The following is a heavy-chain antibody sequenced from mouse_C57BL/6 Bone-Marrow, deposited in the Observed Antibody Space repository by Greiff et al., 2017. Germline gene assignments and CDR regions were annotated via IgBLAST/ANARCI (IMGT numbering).Heavy chain of an antibody. J-gene: IGHJ3*01. V-gene: IGHV1-64*01. CDR3: ARSYYYGFAY. CDR2: IHPNSGST. Sequence: QVQLKQPGAELVKPGASVKLSCKASGYTFTSYWMPWVKQRPGQGLEWIGMIHPNSGSTNYNEKFKSKATLTVDKSSSTAYMQLSSLTSEDSAVYYCARSYYYGFAYWGQGTLVTVSA. D-gene: IGHD1-1*01. CDR1: GYTFTSYW.